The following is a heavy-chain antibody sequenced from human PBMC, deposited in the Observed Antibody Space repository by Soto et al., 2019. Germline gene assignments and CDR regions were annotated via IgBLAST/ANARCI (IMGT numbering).Heavy chain of an antibody. V-gene: IGHV3-64*01. CDR3: AREGVAATSINFDY. CDR1: GFTFSSYA. Sequence: PGGSLRLSCAASGFTFSSYAMHWVRQAPGKGLEYVSAITSNGGNTDYASSVKGRFTISRDNSKNTLYLQMGSLRAEDMAVYYSAREGVAATSINFDYWGQGTLVT. CDR2: ITSNGGNT. J-gene: IGHJ4*02. D-gene: IGHD2-15*01.